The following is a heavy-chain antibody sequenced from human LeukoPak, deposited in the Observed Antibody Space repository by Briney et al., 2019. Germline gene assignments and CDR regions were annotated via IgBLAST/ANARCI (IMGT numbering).Heavy chain of an antibody. J-gene: IGHJ4*02. CDR3: AKRSTVLTNFDY. Sequence: GRSLRLSCAASGFTFSSYGMHWVRQAPGKGLEWVAVIWYDGSNKYYADSVKGRFTISRDNSKSTLLLQMNSLGDEDTAVYYCAKRSTVLTNFDYWGPGTLVTVSS. CDR1: GFTFSSYG. V-gene: IGHV3-33*06. D-gene: IGHD4-23*01. CDR2: IWYDGSNK.